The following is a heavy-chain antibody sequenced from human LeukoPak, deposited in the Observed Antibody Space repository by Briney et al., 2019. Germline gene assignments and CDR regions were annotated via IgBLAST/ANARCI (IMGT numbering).Heavy chain of an antibody. CDR1: GGSISSSSYY. CDR3: ARLVDLWFGEGGVDY. CDR2: IYYSGST. D-gene: IGHD3-10*01. V-gene: IGHV4-39*01. Sequence: PSETLSLTCTVSGGSISSSSYYWGWIRQPPGKGLGWIGSIYYSGSTYYNPSLKSRVTISVDTSKNQFSLKLSSVTAADTAVYYCARLVDLWFGEGGVDYWGQGTLVTVSS. J-gene: IGHJ4*02.